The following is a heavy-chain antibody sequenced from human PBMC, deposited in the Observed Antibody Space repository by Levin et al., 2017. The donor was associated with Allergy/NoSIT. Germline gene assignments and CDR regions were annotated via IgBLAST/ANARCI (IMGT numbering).Heavy chain of an antibody. J-gene: IGHJ2*01. CDR1: GSTFTSYA. CDR2: INAGNGNT. Sequence: GGSLRLSCKASGSTFTSYAMHWVRQAPGQRLEWMGWINAGNGNTKYSQKFQGRVTITRDTSASTAYMELSSLRSEDTAVYYCARGGGYRHWYFDLWGRGTLVTVSS. CDR3: ARGGGYRHWYFDL. V-gene: IGHV1-3*01. D-gene: IGHD5-24*01.